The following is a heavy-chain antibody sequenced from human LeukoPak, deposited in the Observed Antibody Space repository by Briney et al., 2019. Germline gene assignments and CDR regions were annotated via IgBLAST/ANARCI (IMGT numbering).Heavy chain of an antibody. J-gene: IGHJ4*02. V-gene: IGHV4-39*01. CDR2: IHYTGAT. Sequence: PSETLSLTCTVSGYSIGSRNYYWGWIRQPPGKGLEWIGTIHYTGATYYNPSLKGRLTMFVDRSKNQFSLKMRSLTAADAALYFCARHSNDYGPGSYSEPFDVWGQGSLVVVSS. CDR1: GYSIGSRNYY. D-gene: IGHD3-10*01. CDR3: ARHSNDYGPGSYSEPFDV.